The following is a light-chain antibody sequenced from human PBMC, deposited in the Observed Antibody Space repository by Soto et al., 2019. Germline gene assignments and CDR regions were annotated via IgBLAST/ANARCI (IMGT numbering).Light chain of an antibody. Sequence: QSVLTQPPSASGTPRHRVTISCSGSNSNIGSNTVNWYQQLPGTAPKLLIYYDNLRPSGAPDRISGSKSGTSASLAISGLQSDDQAEYFCGSHTISNTRRYVFGSATKHTV. J-gene: IGLJ1*01. CDR2: YDN. CDR1: NSNIGSNT. CDR3: GSHTISNTRRYV. V-gene: IGLV1-44*01.